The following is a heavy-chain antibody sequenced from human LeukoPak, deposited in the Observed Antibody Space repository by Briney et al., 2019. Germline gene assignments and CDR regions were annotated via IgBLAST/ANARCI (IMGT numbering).Heavy chain of an antibody. Sequence: GGSLRLSCEASGFTFSSYWMHWVRHAPGKGLVWVSRINSDGSFTNYADSVKGRFTISRDNAKNTLYLQMNSLRAEDTAVYYCAREFGSSRYFDYWGQGIPVTVSS. J-gene: IGHJ4*02. D-gene: IGHD2-15*01. CDR1: GFTFSSYW. V-gene: IGHV3-74*01. CDR3: AREFGSSRYFDY. CDR2: INSDGSFT.